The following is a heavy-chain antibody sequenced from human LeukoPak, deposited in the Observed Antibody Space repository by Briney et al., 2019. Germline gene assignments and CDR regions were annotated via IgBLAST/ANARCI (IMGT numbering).Heavy chain of an antibody. Sequence: ASVKVSCKASGYTFTGYYMHWVRQAPGQGLEWLGWINPNSGGTNYAQKFQGRVTMTRDTSISTAYMELSRLRSDDTAVYYCARIAVKVGRKDYWGQGTLVTVSS. CDR1: GYTFTGYY. D-gene: IGHD4-11*01. V-gene: IGHV1-2*02. CDR3: ARIAVKVGRKDY. J-gene: IGHJ4*02. CDR2: INPNSGGT.